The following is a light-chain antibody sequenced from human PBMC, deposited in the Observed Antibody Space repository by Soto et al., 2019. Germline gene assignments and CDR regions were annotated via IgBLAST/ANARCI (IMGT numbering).Light chain of an antibody. V-gene: IGKV1-39*01. J-gene: IGKJ4*01. CDR2: AAS. CDR3: QQSYSTPLT. CDR1: QSISSY. Sequence: DIQMTQSPSSLSASVGDRVPITCRASQSISSYLNWYQQKPGKAPKLLIYAASSLQSGVPSRFSGSGSGTECTLTISSLQPEDFATYYCQQSYSTPLTFGRGTKVEIK.